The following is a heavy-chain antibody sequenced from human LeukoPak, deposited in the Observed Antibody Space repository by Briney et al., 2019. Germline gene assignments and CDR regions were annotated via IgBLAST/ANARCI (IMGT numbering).Heavy chain of an antibody. CDR3: ARMVDWVAFDI. CDR1: GYTFTGYY. CDR2: INPNSDGT. J-gene: IGHJ3*02. V-gene: IGHV1-2*02. Sequence: GASVKVSCKASGYTFTGYYMHWVRQAPGQGLEWMGWINPNSDGTNYAQKFQGRVTMTRDTSISTAYMELSRLRSDDTAVYYCARMVDWVAFDIWGQGTMVTVSS. D-gene: IGHD2-15*01.